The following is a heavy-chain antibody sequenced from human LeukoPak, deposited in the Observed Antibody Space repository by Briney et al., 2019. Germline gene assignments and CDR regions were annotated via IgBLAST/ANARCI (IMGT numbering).Heavy chain of an antibody. J-gene: IGHJ4*02. CDR1: GFTVSSNY. Sequence: GGSLRLSCAASGFTVSSNYMNWVRQAPGKGLEWVSVIYDGGSTDYADSVKGRFTISRDNSKNMLYLQMNSLRAEDAAVYYCARGYRYGYIRYWGQGTLVTVSS. CDR3: ARGYRYGYIRY. CDR2: IYDGGST. V-gene: IGHV3-66*01. D-gene: IGHD5-18*01.